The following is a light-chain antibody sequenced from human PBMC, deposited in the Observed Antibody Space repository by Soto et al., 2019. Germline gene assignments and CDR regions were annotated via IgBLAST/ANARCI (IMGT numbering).Light chain of an antibody. CDR1: QSVSSY. Sequence: EIVMTQSPVTPSVSPGEGATLSCRASQSVSSYLAWYQHKRGQAPRLLIYGASTRATGIPVRFSGSGSGTEFTLTISSLQSEDFAVYYCQQYSNWPLITFGQGTRLEIK. V-gene: IGKV3-15*01. J-gene: IGKJ5*01. CDR2: GAS. CDR3: QQYSNWPLIT.